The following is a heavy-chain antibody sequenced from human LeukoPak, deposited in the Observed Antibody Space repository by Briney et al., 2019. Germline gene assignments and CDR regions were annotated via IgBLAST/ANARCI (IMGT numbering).Heavy chain of an antibody. Sequence: SETLSLTCTVSGGSISSYYWSWIRQPPGKGLEWIGYISYSGSTNYNPSLKSRVTISVDTSKNQFSLKLSSVTAADTAVYYCARGYSNYYYYMDVWGKGTTVTVSS. CDR1: GGSISSYY. V-gene: IGHV4-59*01. J-gene: IGHJ6*03. CDR2: ISYSGST. CDR3: ARGYSNYYYYMDV. D-gene: IGHD4-11*01.